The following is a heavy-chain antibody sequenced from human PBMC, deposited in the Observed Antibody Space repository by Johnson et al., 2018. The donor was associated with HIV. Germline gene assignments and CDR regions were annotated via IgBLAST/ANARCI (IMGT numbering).Heavy chain of an antibody. CDR2: ISDDGSNK. V-gene: IGHV3-30*04. CDR1: GFTFSSSA. Sequence: QMLLVESGGGVVQPGRSLRLSCAASGFTFSSSAIHWVRQAPGTGLEWVAAISDDGSNKYYAYAGQCRFTISRDNSKTTLYLQMNSLRAGDTAVYFCARDQSEVDAFDIWDQGTMVTVSS. CDR3: ARDQSEVDAFDI. J-gene: IGHJ3*02.